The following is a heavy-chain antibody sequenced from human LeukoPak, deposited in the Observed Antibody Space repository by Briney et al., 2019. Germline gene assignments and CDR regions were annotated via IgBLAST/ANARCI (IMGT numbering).Heavy chain of an antibody. D-gene: IGHD6-13*01. Sequence: PSETLSLTCTVSGGSISSYYWSWIRQPAGKGLEWIGRVYTSGSTNYNPSLKSRVTMSVDTSKNQFSLKLSSVTAADTAMYCCARNGAATDPFDYWGQGALVTVSS. CDR2: VYTSGST. J-gene: IGHJ4*02. V-gene: IGHV4-4*07. CDR1: GGSISSYY. CDR3: ARNGAATDPFDY.